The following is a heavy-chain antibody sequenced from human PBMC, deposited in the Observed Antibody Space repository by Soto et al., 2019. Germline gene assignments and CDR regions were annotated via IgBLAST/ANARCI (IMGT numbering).Heavy chain of an antibody. CDR1: GYTFTSYG. Sequence: ASVNVSCKASGYTFTSYGISWVRQAPGQGLEWMGWISAYNGNTNYAQKLQGRVTMTTDTSTSTAYMELRSLRSDDTAVYYCARARGYDPALYYYYYMDVWGKGTTVTVSS. CDR2: ISAYNGNT. CDR3: ARARGYDPALYYYYYMDV. V-gene: IGHV1-18*01. D-gene: IGHD5-12*01. J-gene: IGHJ6*03.